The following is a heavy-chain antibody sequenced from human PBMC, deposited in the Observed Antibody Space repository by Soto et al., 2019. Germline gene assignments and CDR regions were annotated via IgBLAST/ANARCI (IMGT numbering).Heavy chain of an antibody. Sequence: QVQLVQSGAEVKKPGSSVKVSCKASGGTFSSYAISWVRQAPGQGLEWMGGIIPIFGTANYAQKFQGRVTITADESTSTAYMELSSLRSEDTAVYYCAGVLGPYDSSGYNAYAFDIWGQGTMVTVSS. J-gene: IGHJ3*02. D-gene: IGHD3-22*01. CDR2: IIPIFGTA. CDR1: GGTFSSYA. CDR3: AGVLGPYDSSGYNAYAFDI. V-gene: IGHV1-69*12.